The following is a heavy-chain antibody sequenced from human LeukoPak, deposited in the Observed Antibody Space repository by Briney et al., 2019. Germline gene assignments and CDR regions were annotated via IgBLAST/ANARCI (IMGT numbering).Heavy chain of an antibody. CDR1: GFTFSTYA. Sequence: GGSLRLSCAASGFTFSTYAMNWVRQAPGKGLELVSAISVSGGSTYYADSVKGRFTISRANSKNTLYLQMNSLRAEDTAVYYCAKAKYITGTTLGFDYWGQGTLVTVSS. J-gene: IGHJ4*02. V-gene: IGHV3-23*01. D-gene: IGHD1-7*01. CDR3: AKAKYITGTTLGFDY. CDR2: ISVSGGST.